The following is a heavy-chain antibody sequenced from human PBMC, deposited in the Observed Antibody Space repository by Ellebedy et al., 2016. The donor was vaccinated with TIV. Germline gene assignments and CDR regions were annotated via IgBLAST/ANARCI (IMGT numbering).Heavy chain of an antibody. J-gene: IGHJ4*02. CDR3: ARSYYSESSIYALDY. V-gene: IGHV3-23*01. D-gene: IGHD3-22*01. CDR2: ISGSGGST. CDR1: GFTFSSYA. Sequence: GGSLRLXXAASGFTFSSYAMSWVRQAPGKGLEWVSAISGSGGSTYYADSVKGRFTISRDNAKNSLYLQMNSLRAEDTALYYCARSYYSESSIYALDYWGQGTLVTVSS.